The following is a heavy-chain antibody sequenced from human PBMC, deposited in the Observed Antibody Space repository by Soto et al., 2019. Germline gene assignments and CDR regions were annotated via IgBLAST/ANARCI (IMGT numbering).Heavy chain of an antibody. CDR2: ISRSSTVI. J-gene: IGHJ6*02. Sequence: EGQLVESGGGLVQPGGSLRLSCAASGFTFSLYSMSWVRQAPGKGLEWVSYISRSSTVIHYADSVKGRFTISRDDATNSMQLQMNGLRDADTVVYYSARAVTWVLDVWGQGTTVSISS. D-gene: IGHD3-10*01. CDR3: ARAVTWVLDV. CDR1: GFTFSLYS. V-gene: IGHV3-48*02.